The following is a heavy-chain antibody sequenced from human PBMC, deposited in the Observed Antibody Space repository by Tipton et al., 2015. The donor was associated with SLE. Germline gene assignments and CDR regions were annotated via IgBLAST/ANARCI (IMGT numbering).Heavy chain of an antibody. CDR1: GGSISSSSYY. J-gene: IGHJ4*02. Sequence: PGLVKPSETLSLTCTVSGGSISSSSYYWGWIRQPPGKGLEWIGSIYYSGSTYYTPSLKSRVSISVATSKNQFSLRLNCVTAADTAVFYCARHGWQQLDRDGFDFWGQGTLVTVSS. V-gene: IGHV4-39*01. CDR3: ARHGWQQLDRDGFDF. D-gene: IGHD6-13*01. CDR2: IYYSGST.